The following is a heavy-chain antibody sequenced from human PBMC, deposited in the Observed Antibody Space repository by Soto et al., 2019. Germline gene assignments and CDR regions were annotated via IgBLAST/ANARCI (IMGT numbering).Heavy chain of an antibody. CDR3: ARAPQGDYCDRGQSDY. Sequence: QVQLVQSGAEVKKPGASVKVSCKASGYSFTSYDINWVRQATGQGLEWMGWMNPNSGNTGYAQKFQGRVTMTRNTSISTAYIELSSLRSEDTAVYHCARAPQGDYCDRGQSDYWGQGTLVTVSS. CDR1: GYSFTSYD. CDR2: MNPNSGNT. V-gene: IGHV1-8*01. J-gene: IGHJ4*02. D-gene: IGHD4-17*01.